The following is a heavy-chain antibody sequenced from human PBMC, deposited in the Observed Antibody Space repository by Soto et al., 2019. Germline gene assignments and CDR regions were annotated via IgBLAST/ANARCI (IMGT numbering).Heavy chain of an antibody. CDR1: GYSFINYW. CDR2: IYPCDHDN. V-gene: IGHV5-51*01. Sequence: SLRLSCRGSGYSFINYWIGCVRQIPAKGLSWMGIIYPCDHDNRYNPLFEGQCTLSLGKSLSTAYLQGRSLKASDTPIYYCVRGGKGDSPFNDSKVRGQATTVTV. J-gene: IGHJ6*01. CDR3: VRGGKGDSPFNDSKV. D-gene: IGHD2-21*02.